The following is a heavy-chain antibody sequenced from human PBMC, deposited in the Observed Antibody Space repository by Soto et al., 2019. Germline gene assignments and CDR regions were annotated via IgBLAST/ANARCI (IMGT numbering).Heavy chain of an antibody. Sequence: QVQLGQSGAEVKKPGSSVKVSCKASGGTFSSYAISWVRQSPGQGLEWMGGIIPIFGTANYAQKFQGRVTITAAASTSTDYMELSSLRSEDRAVYYCARESRYCSGGSCYFLPGIDCWGQGTLVTVSS. J-gene: IGHJ4*02. CDR1: GGTFSSYA. CDR2: IIPIFGTA. V-gene: IGHV1-69*12. D-gene: IGHD2-15*01. CDR3: ARESRYCSGGSCYFLPGIDC.